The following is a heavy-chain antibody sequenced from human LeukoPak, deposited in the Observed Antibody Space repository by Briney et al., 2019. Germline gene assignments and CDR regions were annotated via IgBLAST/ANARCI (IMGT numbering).Heavy chain of an antibody. V-gene: IGHV3-21*01. D-gene: IGHD2-15*01. CDR1: GFTFSSYS. Sequence: PGGSLRLSCAASGFTFSSYSMNWVRQAPGKGLEWVSSISSSGSYIYYADSVKGRFTISRDNAKNSLYLQMNSLRAEDTAVYYCARDWWLDYWGQGTLVTVSS. CDR2: ISSSGSYI. J-gene: IGHJ4*02. CDR3: ARDWWLDY.